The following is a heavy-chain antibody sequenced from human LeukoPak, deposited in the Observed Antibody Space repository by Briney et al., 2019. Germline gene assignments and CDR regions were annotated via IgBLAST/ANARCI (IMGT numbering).Heavy chain of an antibody. CDR2: ISSSSSTI. CDR1: GLTFSSYS. CDR3: AKDPARGQLGIFDY. D-gene: IGHD6-6*01. J-gene: IGHJ4*02. V-gene: IGHV3-48*04. Sequence: PGGSLRLSCAASGLTFSSYSMNWVREAPGKGLEWVSYISSSSSTIYYADSVKGRFTISRDNAKNSLYLQMNSLRVEDTAVYYCAKDPARGQLGIFDYWGQGVLVTVSS.